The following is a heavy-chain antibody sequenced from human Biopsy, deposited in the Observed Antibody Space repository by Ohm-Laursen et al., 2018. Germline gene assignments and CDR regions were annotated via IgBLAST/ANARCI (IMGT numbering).Heavy chain of an antibody. CDR2: IGGSGGGT. J-gene: IGHJ6*02. CDR3: ARPMSRVVAYGMDV. CDR1: GLRFSMHA. Sequence: SLRLSCVDSGLRFSMHAMSWVRQAPGKGLAWVSAIGGSGGGTYYADSEKGRFTISRDDSKNTVYLQMNSLRVEDRAVYYCARPMSRVVAYGMDVWGQGTTVTVSS. D-gene: IGHD2-15*01. V-gene: IGHV3-23*01.